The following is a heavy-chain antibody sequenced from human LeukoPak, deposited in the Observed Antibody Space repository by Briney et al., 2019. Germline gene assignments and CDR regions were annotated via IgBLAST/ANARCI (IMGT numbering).Heavy chain of an antibody. V-gene: IGHV1-18*01. CDR2: TSAYNGNT. J-gene: IGHJ3*02. CDR1: GYTFTSYG. D-gene: IGHD2/OR15-2a*01. Sequence: ASVKVSCKASGYTFTSYGISWVRQAPGQGLEWMGWTSAYNGNTYFAQNLQGRVTMTTDTSTSTAYMELRSLRSDDTAVYYCAREEYCNSTTCYKAFDIWGQGTMVTVSS. CDR3: AREEYCNSTTCYKAFDI.